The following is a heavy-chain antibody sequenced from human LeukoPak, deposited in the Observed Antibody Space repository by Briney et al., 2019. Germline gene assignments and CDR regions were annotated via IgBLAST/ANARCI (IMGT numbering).Heavy chain of an antibody. V-gene: IGHV1-2*02. J-gene: IGHJ4*02. CDR1: GYTFTGYY. CDR3: ARRSLWFGELLTPLFDY. CDR2: INPNSGGT. D-gene: IGHD3-10*01. Sequence: ASVKVSCNASGYTFTGYYMHWVRQAPGQGLEWMGWINPNSGGTNYAQKFQGRVTMTRDTSISTAYMELSRLRSDDTAVYYCARRSLWFGELLTPLFDYWGQGTLVTVSS.